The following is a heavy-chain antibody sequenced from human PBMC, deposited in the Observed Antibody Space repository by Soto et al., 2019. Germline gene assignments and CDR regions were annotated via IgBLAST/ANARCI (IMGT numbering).Heavy chain of an antibody. V-gene: IGHV1-3*01. Sequence: ASVKVSCKASGYTFTTYAMHWVRQAPGQRLEWMGWINAGNGNTKYSQKFQGRVTITRDTSASTAYMELSSLRSEDTAVYYCARAVAVPADFDYWGQGTLVTVPQ. D-gene: IGHD6-19*01. CDR3: ARAVAVPADFDY. CDR1: GYTFTTYA. J-gene: IGHJ4*02. CDR2: INAGNGNT.